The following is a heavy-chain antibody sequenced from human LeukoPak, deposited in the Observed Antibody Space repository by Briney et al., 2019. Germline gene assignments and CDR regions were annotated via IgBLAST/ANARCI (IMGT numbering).Heavy chain of an antibody. CDR1: GGSISSSSYY. D-gene: IGHD4-11*01. Sequence: SETLSLTCTVSGGSISSSSYYWGWIRQPPGKGLEWIGGIYYSGSTYYNPSLKSRVTISVDTSKNQFSLKLSSVTAADTAVYYCARLHTTKPDYWGQGTLVTVSS. J-gene: IGHJ4*02. CDR2: IYYSGST. CDR3: ARLHTTKPDY. V-gene: IGHV4-39*01.